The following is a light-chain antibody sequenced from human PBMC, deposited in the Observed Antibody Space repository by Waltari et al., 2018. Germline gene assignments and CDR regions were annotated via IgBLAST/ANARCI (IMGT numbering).Light chain of an antibody. V-gene: IGKV1-12*01. CDR3: QQVNSFPAT. CDR1: QSISNW. Sequence: DIQMTQSPSSVSAFVGDRVTITCRASQSISNWLAWYQQKQGKAPKLLIYGASDLHSGVPSRFNGSGAGTDFTLTISSLQAEDFATYYCQQVNSFPATFGGGTTVEIK. J-gene: IGKJ4*01. CDR2: GAS.